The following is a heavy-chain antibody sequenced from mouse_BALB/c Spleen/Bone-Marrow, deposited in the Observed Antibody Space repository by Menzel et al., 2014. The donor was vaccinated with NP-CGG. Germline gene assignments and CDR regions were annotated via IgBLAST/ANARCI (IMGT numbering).Heavy chain of an antibody. CDR1: GFNIKDTY. CDR3: ALYYDYDVGY. CDR2: IDPANGNT. J-gene: IGHJ2*01. D-gene: IGHD2-4*01. V-gene: IGHV14-3*02. Sequence: EVKLVESGAELVKPGASVKLSCTASGFNIKDTYMHWVKQRPEQGLEWIGRIDPANGNTKYDPKFQGKATITADTSSNTAYLQLSSLTSEDTAVYYCALYYDYDVGYWGQGTLLTVSS.